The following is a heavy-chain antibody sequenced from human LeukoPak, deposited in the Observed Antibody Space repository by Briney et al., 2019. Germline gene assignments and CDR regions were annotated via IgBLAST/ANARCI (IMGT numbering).Heavy chain of an antibody. CDR3: ARVAKERVGGVYYFDY. Sequence: PGGSLRLSCAASGFTFSDYDMHWVRQATGKGLEWVSAIGTAGATYYTGSVKGRFTISRENAKNSLYLQMNSLRAGGTAVYYWARVAKERVGGVYYFDYWGQGTLVTVSS. V-gene: IGHV3-13*01. D-gene: IGHD1-1*01. CDR2: IGTAGAT. J-gene: IGHJ4*02. CDR1: GFTFSDYD.